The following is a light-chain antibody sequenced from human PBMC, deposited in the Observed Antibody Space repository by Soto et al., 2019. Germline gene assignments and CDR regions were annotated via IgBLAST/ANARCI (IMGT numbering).Light chain of an antibody. CDR2: GAS. J-gene: IGKJ1*01. CDR1: QSVSSTY. CDR3: HHYGSTPCA. Sequence: EVVLTQSPGTLSLSPGERATLSCRASQSVSSTYWAWYQQRPGQAPRLLIYGASTRATDIPDRSSGSGSGTYFTLTVSRLEPEDFAVYYCHHYGSTPCACGQGTKVEIK. V-gene: IGKV3-20*01.